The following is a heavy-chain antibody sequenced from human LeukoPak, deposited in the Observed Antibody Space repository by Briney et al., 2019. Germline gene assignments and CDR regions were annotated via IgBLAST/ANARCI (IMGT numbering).Heavy chain of an antibody. Sequence: GGSLRLSCATSGFTFDDYAMHWVRQAPGKGLKWVSTISAGGVSTYYADSVKGRFTISRDISKHTLYLQMNSLRAEDTAVYYCVKVTFSGNYRFDFWGQGTLVTVSS. CDR3: VKVTFSGNYRFDF. CDR2: ISAGGVST. D-gene: IGHD1-26*01. J-gene: IGHJ4*02. CDR1: GFTFDDYA. V-gene: IGHV3-23*01.